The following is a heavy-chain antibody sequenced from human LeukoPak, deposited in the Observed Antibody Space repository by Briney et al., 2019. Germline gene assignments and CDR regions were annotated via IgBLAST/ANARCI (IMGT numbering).Heavy chain of an antibody. CDR2: ISGSGGST. J-gene: IGHJ6*02. V-gene: IGHV3-23*01. CDR1: GFTFSSYA. CDR3: AKGKLDQRSIPYGMDV. D-gene: IGHD1/OR15-1a*01. Sequence: GGSLRLSCAASGFTFSSYAMSWVRQAPGKGLEWVSAISGSGGSTYYADSVKGRFTISRDNSKNTLYLQMNSLRAEDTAVYYCAKGKLDQRSIPYGMDVWGQGTTVTVSS.